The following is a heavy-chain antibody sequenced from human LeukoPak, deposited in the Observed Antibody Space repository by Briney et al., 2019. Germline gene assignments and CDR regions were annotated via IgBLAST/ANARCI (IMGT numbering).Heavy chain of an antibody. CDR3: ARGVTPIITIFGVVITNNWFDP. V-gene: IGHV1-69*04. Sequence: GASVKVSCKASGGTFSSYAISWVRQAPGQGLEWMGRIIPILGIANYAQKFQGRVTMTRNTSISTAYMELSSLRSEDTAVYYCARGVTPIITIFGVVITNNWFDPWGQGTLVTVSS. J-gene: IGHJ5*02. CDR1: GGTFSSYA. CDR2: IIPILGIA. D-gene: IGHD3-3*01.